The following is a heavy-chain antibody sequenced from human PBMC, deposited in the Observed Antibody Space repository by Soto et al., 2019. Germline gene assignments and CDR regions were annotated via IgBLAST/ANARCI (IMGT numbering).Heavy chain of an antibody. CDR2: IIPIFGTA. D-gene: IGHD5-12*01. CDR3: AKLHAGIVATIYTSFDY. CDR1: GGTFSSYA. Sequence: GVSVKVSCKASGGTFSSYAISWVRQAPGQGVEWMGGIIPIFGTANYAQKFQGRVTITADDSTNTPYLQLNSLRAEDTAVYYCAKLHAGIVATIYTSFDYWGQGTLVTVSS. J-gene: IGHJ4*02. V-gene: IGHV1-69*13.